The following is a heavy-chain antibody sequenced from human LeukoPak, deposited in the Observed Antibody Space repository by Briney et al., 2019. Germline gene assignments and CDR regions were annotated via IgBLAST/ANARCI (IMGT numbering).Heavy chain of an antibody. J-gene: IGHJ4*02. D-gene: IGHD5-12*01. Sequence: PGGSLRLSCAASGFTFSSYEMNWVRQAPGKGLEWVSYISSSGSTIYYADSVKGRFTISRDNAKNTLYLQMNSLKTEDTAVYYCTTEGDIVATISDYWGQGTLVTVSS. CDR3: TTEGDIVATISDY. V-gene: IGHV3-48*03. CDR1: GFTFSSYE. CDR2: ISSSGSTI.